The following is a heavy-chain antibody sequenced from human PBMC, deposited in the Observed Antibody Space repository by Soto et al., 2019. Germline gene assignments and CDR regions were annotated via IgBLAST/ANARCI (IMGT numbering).Heavy chain of an antibody. V-gene: IGHV4-4*02. CDR2: IHRSGTT. CDR3: VRVGLRWYFDF. D-gene: IGHD3-16*01. J-gene: IGHJ2*01. CDR1: RGSMNSGHW. Sequence: QVQLQESGPGLVKPSGTLSLTCEVSRGSMNSGHWWSWVRQPPGKGLEWVGHIHRSGTTHYKPSLRSRVAISRSESKDQFSLKLHSVTAADTAVYYCVRVGLRWYFDFWGRGTLVTVSS.